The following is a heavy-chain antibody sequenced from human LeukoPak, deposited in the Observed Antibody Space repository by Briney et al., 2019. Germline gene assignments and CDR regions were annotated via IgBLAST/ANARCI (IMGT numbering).Heavy chain of an antibody. D-gene: IGHD1-26*01. CDR2: IDAGNAKT. Sequence: ASVKVSCKASGYTFTSYDINWVRQATGQGLEWMGWIDAGNAKTRYSQKFQGRVTITRDTSASTMYMDLSSLRSEDTAVYYCARDMGSGSLHYWGQGTLVTVSS. CDR3: ARDMGSGSLHY. CDR1: GYTFTSYD. V-gene: IGHV1-3*01. J-gene: IGHJ4*02.